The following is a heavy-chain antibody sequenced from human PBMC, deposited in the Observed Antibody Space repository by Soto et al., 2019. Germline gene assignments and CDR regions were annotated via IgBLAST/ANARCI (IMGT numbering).Heavy chain of an antibody. D-gene: IGHD2-2*01. CDR3: ARDKVVVPAANYYYYGMDV. Sequence: QVQLQESGPGLVKPSQTLSLTCTVSGGSISSGDYYWSWIRQPPGKGLEWIGYIYYSGSTYYNPSLKSQVTISVDTSKNQFSLKLSSVTAADTAVYYCARDKVVVPAANYYYYGMDVWGQGTTVTVSS. J-gene: IGHJ6*02. CDR1: GGSISSGDYY. V-gene: IGHV4-30-4*01. CDR2: IYYSGST.